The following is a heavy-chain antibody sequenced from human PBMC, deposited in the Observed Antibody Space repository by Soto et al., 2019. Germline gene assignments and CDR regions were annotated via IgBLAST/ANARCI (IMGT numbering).Heavy chain of an antibody. J-gene: IGHJ6*02. CDR2: ISYDGSNK. Sequence: QVQLVESGGGVVQTGRSLRLSCAASGFTCSSYAMHWVRKAPGKGLEWVAVISYDGSNKYYADSVKGRFTISRDNSKNALYLQMNSLRAEDTAVYYCARDHGSRELRDYYYYYGMDVWGQGTTVTFSS. CDR1: GFTCSSYA. V-gene: IGHV3-30-3*01. D-gene: IGHD1-26*01. CDR3: ARDHGSRELRDYYYYYGMDV.